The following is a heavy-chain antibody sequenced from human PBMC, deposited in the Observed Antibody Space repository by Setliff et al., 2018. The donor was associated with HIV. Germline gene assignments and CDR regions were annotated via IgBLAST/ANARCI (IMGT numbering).Heavy chain of an antibody. J-gene: IGHJ4*02. CDR3: ARASSSGYDF. Sequence: PSETLSLTCAVYGGSFSGYSWNWIRQPPGKGLEWVGDINQSGSPNYNPSLKSRVTISVDTSKNQFSLKLISVTAADTAVYYCARASSSGYDFWGQGTLGTSPQ. D-gene: IGHD3-22*01. CDR2: INQSGSP. CDR1: GGSFSGYS. V-gene: IGHV4-34*01.